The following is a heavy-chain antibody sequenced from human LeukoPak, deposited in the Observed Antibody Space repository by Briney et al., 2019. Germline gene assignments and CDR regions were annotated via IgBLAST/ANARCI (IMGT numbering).Heavy chain of an antibody. Sequence: PGGSLRLSCAASGFTFSSYSMNWVRQAPGKGLGWVSGISPSGGITYYTDSVKGRFTISRDNSKNTLYLQMNSLRAEDTAVYYCARDRWFGEWGQGTLVTVSS. CDR1: GFTFSSYS. D-gene: IGHD3-10*01. V-gene: IGHV3-23*01. J-gene: IGHJ4*02. CDR2: ISPSGGIT. CDR3: ARDRWFGE.